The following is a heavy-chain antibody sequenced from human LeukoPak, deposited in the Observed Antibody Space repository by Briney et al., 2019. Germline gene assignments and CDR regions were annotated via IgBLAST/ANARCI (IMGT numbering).Heavy chain of an antibody. J-gene: IGHJ4*02. CDR2: IIPIFGTA. CDR1: GGTFSSYA. D-gene: IGHD1-26*01. Sequence: ASVKVSCKASGGTFSSYAISWVRQAPGQGLEWMGGIIPIFGTANYAQKFQGRVTITADESTSTAYMELSSLRSEGTAVYYCARGPNSGSYPVDYWGQGTLVTVSS. CDR3: ARGPNSGSYPVDY. V-gene: IGHV1-69*13.